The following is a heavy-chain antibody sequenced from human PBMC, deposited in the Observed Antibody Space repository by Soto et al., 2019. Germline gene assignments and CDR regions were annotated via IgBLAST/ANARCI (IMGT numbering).Heavy chain of an antibody. CDR1: GGPITSGGYY. D-gene: IGHD1-1*01. CDR2: TFSSGST. CDR3: PRDLHQAVHSFPTRRSSDL. J-gene: IGHJ2*01. V-gene: IGHV4-31*03. Sequence: TVSGGPITSGGYYWSWTRQHPGKVLEWIGYTFSSGSTYYTPSLKRRVTLSVDTSKNQFPLKLSSVTASFTAVYCAPRDLHQAVHSFPTRRSSDL.